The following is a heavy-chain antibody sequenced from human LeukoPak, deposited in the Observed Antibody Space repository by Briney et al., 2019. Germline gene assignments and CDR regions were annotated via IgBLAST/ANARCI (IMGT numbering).Heavy chain of an antibody. CDR1: GGSISSCSYF. D-gene: IGHD3-22*01. CDR3: ARERYYYDSGSEGNY. CDR2: IYNSGNT. J-gene: IGHJ4*02. V-gene: IGHV4-39*02. Sequence: PSETLSLTCMVSGGSISSCSYFWGWIRQPPGKGLEWIGSIYNSGNTYYNPSLKSRVTISVDTSKNQFSLKLSSVTAADTAVYYCARERYYYDSGSEGNYWGQGTLVTVSS.